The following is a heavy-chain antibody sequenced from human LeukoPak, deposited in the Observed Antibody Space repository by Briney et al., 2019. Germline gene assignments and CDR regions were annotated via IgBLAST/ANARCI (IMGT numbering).Heavy chain of an antibody. CDR2: IYYSGST. CDR1: GGSFSGYY. CDR3: ASGPTNDAFDI. J-gene: IGHJ3*02. D-gene: IGHD2-8*01. Sequence: SETLSLTCAVYGGSFSGYYWSWIRQPPGKGLGWIGYIYYSGSTYYNPSLKSRVTISVDTSKNQFSLKLSSVTAADTAVYYCASGPTNDAFDIWGQGTMVTVSS. V-gene: IGHV4-30-4*08.